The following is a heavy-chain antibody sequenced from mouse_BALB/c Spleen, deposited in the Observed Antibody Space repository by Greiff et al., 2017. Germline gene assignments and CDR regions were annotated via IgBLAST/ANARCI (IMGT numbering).Heavy chain of an antibody. V-gene: IGHV5-17*02. CDR1: GFTFSSFG. Sequence: EVQVVESGGGLVQPGGSRKLSCAASGFTFSSFGMHWVRQAPEKGLEWVAYISSGSSTIYYADTVKGRFTISRDNPKNTLFLQMTSLRSEDTAMYYCARRNRTTVAFDYWGQGTTLTVSS. CDR3: ARRNRTTVAFDY. CDR2: ISSGSSTI. J-gene: IGHJ2*01. D-gene: IGHD1-1*01.